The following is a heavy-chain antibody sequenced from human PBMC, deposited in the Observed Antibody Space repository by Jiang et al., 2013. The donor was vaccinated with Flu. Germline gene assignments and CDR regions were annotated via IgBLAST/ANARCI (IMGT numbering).Heavy chain of an antibody. CDR3: ARHFRGDSSGYYYVSTLQEIDY. Sequence: TYYNPSLKSRVTISVDMSKNQFSLKLSSVTAADTAVYYCARHFRGDSSGYYYVSTLQEIDYWGQGTLVTVSS. D-gene: IGHD3-22*01. J-gene: IGHJ4*02. CDR2: T. V-gene: IGHV4-39*01.